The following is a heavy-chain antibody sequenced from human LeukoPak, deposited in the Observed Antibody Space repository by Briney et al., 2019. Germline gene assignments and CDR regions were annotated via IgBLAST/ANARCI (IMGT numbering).Heavy chain of an antibody. Sequence: PGGSLRLSCAASRFTFNTYAVTWVRQAPGKGLEWVSAISGSGDVTYYADSVRGRFTISRDNSKNTLYLQMNSLRAEDTAVYYCARVKRDCSGGTCYSYDYWGQGTLVTVSS. CDR3: ARVKRDCSGGTCYSYDY. CDR1: RFTFNTYA. D-gene: IGHD2-15*01. J-gene: IGHJ4*02. V-gene: IGHV3-23*01. CDR2: ISGSGDVT.